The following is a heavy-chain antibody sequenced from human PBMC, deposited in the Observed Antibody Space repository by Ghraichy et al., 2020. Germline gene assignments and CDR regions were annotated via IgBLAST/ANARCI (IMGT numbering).Heavy chain of an antibody. Sequence: SGPTLVKPTQTLTLTCSFSGFSLSTSGMGVGWIRQPPGKALEWLAFIYWNDYKRYSPSLKSRLTITKDTSINQVVLTMTDMGPVDTATYFCAHRREFYYAWDLGYFDYWGHGSLVTVSS. CDR1: GFSLSTSGMG. V-gene: IGHV2-5*01. D-gene: IGHD3-16*01. J-gene: IGHJ4*01. CDR3: AHRREFYYAWDLGYFDY. CDR2: IYWNDYK.